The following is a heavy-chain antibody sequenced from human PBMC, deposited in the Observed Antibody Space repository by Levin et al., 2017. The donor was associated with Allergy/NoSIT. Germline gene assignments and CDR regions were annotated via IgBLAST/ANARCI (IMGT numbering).Heavy chain of an antibody. D-gene: IGHD3-10*01. CDR2: IYTSGST. J-gene: IGHJ3*02. Sequence: ASETLSLTCTVSGGSISSGSYYWSWIRQPAGKGLEWIGRIYTSGSTNYNPSLKSRVTISVDTSKNQFSLKLSSVTAADTAVYYCARDGSPKRRGGAFDIWGQGTMVTVSS. V-gene: IGHV4-61*02. CDR3: ARDGSPKRRGGAFDI. CDR1: GGSISSGSYY.